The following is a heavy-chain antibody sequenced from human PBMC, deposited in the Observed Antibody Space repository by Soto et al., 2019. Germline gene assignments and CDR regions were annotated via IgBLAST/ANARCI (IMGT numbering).Heavy chain of an antibody. V-gene: IGHV3-53*01. J-gene: IGHJ5*02. D-gene: IGHD4-17*01. CDR2: IYTGGST. CDR1: GFTVSSDY. CDR3: ARAYGGNPALFDP. Sequence: EVQLVESGGGLIQPGGSLRLSCAASGFTVSSDYMSWVRQAPGKGLEWVSVIYTGGSTYYADSVKGRFTFSRDNSKNTLYLQMNSLRAEDTAVYYWARAYGGNPALFDPWGQGTLVTVSS.